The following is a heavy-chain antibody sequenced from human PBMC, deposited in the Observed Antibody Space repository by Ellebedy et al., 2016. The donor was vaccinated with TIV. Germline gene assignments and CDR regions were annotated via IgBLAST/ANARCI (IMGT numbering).Heavy chain of an antibody. D-gene: IGHD4-23*01. CDR2: IDTRVGST. Sequence: ASAKVSCKASGFSFTKYYFLWPRQPPGHGLQWLGVIDTRVGSTIYAQNLQGRVSMTRDTSTRTVYMQLSSIRSEDTAVYFCASVPSAGGDFWGQGTLVAVSS. V-gene: IGHV1-46*01. CDR3: ASVPSAGGDF. CDR1: GFSFTKYY. J-gene: IGHJ4*02.